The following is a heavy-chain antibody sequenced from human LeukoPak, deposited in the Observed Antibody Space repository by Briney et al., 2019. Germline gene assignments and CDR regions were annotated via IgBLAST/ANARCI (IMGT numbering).Heavy chain of an antibody. CDR1: GGSIGSYY. D-gene: IGHD5-18*01. CDR3: ARKAYSYGYALDS. J-gene: IGHJ4*02. V-gene: IGHV4-59*08. CDR2: ISYSGST. Sequence: SETLSLTCTVSGGSIGSYYWSWIRQPPGKGLEWIGYISYSGSTSYNPSLKSRVTISVDTSKNQFSLKLSSVTAADTAVYYCARKAYSYGYALDSWGQGTLVTVSS.